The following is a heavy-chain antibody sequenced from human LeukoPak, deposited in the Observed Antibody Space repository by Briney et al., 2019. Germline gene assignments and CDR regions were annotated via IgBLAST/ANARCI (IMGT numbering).Heavy chain of an antibody. CDR2: IKQDGSQK. J-gene: IGHJ4*02. V-gene: IGHV3-7*01. CDR3: AREWGYYYILTGYDY. CDR1: GFTFSSYW. D-gene: IGHD3-9*01. Sequence: GGPLRLSCAVSGFTFSSYWMSWVRQAPGKGLEWVANIKQDGSQKYYVDSVKGRFNISRDDDKNSLYLQMNSLSAEHTAVYYCAREWGYYYILTGYDYWGQGTLVTVSS.